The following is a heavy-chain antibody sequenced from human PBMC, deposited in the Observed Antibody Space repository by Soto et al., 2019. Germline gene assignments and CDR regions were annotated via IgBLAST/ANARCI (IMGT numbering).Heavy chain of an antibody. V-gene: IGHV2-5*02. D-gene: IGHD2-2*01. CDR1: GFSLSTSGVG. CDR2: IYWDDDK. Sequence: SGPTLVNPTQTLTLTCTFSGFSLSTSGVGVGWIRQPPGKALEWLALIYWDDDKRYSPSLKSRLTITKDTSKNQVVLTMTNMDPVDTATYYCAHSFVLVPAGLGNWFDPWGQGTLVTVSS. CDR3: AHSFVLVPAGLGNWFDP. J-gene: IGHJ5*02.